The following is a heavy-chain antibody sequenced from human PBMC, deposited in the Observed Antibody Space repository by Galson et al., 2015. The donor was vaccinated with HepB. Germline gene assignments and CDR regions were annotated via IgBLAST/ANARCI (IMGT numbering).Heavy chain of an antibody. CDR2: ISYDGSNK. V-gene: IGHV3-30*18. Sequence: SLRLSCAASGFTFSSYGMHWVRQAPGKGLEWVAVISYDGSNKYYADSVKGRFTISRDNSKNTLYLQMNSLRAEDTAVYYCAKSSGDAFDIWGQGTMVTVSS. CDR3: AKSSGDAFDI. J-gene: IGHJ3*02. D-gene: IGHD1-26*01. CDR1: GFTFSSYG.